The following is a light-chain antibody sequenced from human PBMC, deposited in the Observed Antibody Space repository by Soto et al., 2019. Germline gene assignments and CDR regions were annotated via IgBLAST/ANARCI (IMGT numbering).Light chain of an antibody. V-gene: IGLV2-14*01. CDR1: SSDVGLYDF. CDR3: NSYTRFSTYV. Sequence: QSALTQPACVSGSPGQSITISCTGASSDVGLYDFVSWYQQHPGKAPKLLIYEVTYRPSGVSSRFSGSKSGNTASLTISGLQAEDEADYYCNSYTRFSTYVFGTGTKLTVL. CDR2: EVT. J-gene: IGLJ1*01.